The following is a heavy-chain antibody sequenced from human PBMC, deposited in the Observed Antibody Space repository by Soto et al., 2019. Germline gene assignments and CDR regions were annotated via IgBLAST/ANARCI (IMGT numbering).Heavy chain of an antibody. J-gene: IGHJ4*02. D-gene: IGHD2-15*01. CDR3: AREYCSGGSCYGGDY. CDR2: ISPYSDNT. CDR1: GYRYSSYG. Sequence: GASVKVSFKASGYRYSSYGISWVRQAPGQGLEWMGWISPYSDNTHCAQNLQGRLTVTADASATTVYMELRSLSSDDTGVYYCAREYCSGGSCYGGDYWGQGTLVTVSS. V-gene: IGHV1-18*01.